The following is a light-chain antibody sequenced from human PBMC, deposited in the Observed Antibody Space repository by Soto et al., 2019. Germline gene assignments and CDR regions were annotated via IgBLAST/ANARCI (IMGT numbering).Light chain of an antibody. Sequence: QSALTQPASVSGSPGQSITISCTGTSSDVGGYNYVSWYQQHPGKAPKLMIYEVYNRPSGVSHHFSGSKSGNTASLTISGLQAEDEADYYCSSYTSSNTLIFGGGTKLTVL. CDR1: SSDVGGYNY. CDR2: EVY. J-gene: IGLJ2*01. CDR3: SSYTSSNTLI. V-gene: IGLV2-14*01.